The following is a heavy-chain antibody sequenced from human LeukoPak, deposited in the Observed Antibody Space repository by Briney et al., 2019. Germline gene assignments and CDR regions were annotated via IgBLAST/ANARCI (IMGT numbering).Heavy chain of an antibody. D-gene: IGHD5-18*01. Sequence: PSETLSLTCAVYGGSFSGYYWSWIRQPPGKGLEWIGEINHSGSTNYNPPLKSRVTISVDTSKNQFSLKLSSVTAADTAVYYCARGGIQLWLDYWGQGTLVTVSS. V-gene: IGHV4-34*01. CDR2: INHSGST. CDR1: GGSFSGYY. J-gene: IGHJ4*02. CDR3: ARGGIQLWLDY.